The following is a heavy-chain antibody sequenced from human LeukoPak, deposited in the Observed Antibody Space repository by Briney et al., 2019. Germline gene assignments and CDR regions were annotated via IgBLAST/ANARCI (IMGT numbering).Heavy chain of an antibody. Sequence: PSETLSLTCTVSGGSISSSSYYWGWIRQPPGQGLEWIGSIYYSGSTYYNPSLKSRVTISVDTSKNQFSLRLSSVTAADTAVYYCARHGSGLRGNFDYWGQGTLVTVSS. CDR1: GGSISSSSYY. CDR2: IYYSGST. CDR3: ARHGSGLRGNFDY. J-gene: IGHJ4*02. V-gene: IGHV4-39*01. D-gene: IGHD3-10*01.